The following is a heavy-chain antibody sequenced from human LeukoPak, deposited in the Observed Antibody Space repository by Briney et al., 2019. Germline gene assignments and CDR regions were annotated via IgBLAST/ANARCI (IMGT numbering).Heavy chain of an antibody. Sequence: HPGGSLRLSCAASGFTVSSNYMSWVRQAPGKGLEWVSVIYSGGSTYYADSVKGRFTISRDNSKNTLYLQMNSLRAEDTAVYYCAKDLGRYDFWSGYYGDWGQGTLVTVSS. J-gene: IGHJ4*02. V-gene: IGHV3-53*05. CDR1: GFTVSSNY. D-gene: IGHD3-3*01. CDR3: AKDLGRYDFWSGYYGD. CDR2: IYSGGST.